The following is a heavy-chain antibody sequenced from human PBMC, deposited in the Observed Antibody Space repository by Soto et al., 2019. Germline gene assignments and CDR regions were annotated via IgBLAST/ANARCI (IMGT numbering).Heavy chain of an antibody. V-gene: IGHV1-69*06. CDR3: ARDRAEYYYDSSGSTDAFDI. Sequence: ASVKVSCKASGGTFSSYAISWVRQAPGQGLEWMGGIIPIFGTANYAQKFQGRVTITADKSTSTAYMELSSLRSEDTAVYYCARDRAEYYYDSSGSTDAFDIWGHGTMVTVPS. CDR1: GGTFSSYA. D-gene: IGHD3-22*01. J-gene: IGHJ3*02. CDR2: IIPIFGTA.